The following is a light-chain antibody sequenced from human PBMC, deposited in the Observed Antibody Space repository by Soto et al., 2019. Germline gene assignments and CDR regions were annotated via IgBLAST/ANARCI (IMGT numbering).Light chain of an antibody. CDR1: SSDVGAYNY. V-gene: IGLV2-14*01. CDR2: EVS. Sequence: QSVLAQPASVSGSPGQSITISCTGTSSDVGAYNYVSWYQQHPGRAPKLMIYEVSSRPSGVSNRFSGSKSDNTASLTISGLQAEDEADYCCISYTSRRIYVFGTGTKVTVL. CDR3: ISYTSRRIYV. J-gene: IGLJ1*01.